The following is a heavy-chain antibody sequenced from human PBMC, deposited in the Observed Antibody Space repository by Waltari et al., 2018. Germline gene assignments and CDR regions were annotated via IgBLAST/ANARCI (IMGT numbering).Heavy chain of an antibody. Sequence: SCAASGFTFSSYGMHWVRQAPGKGLEWVAVIWYDGNNKYYADSVKGRFSISRDNSENTLFLQMNSLRAEDTAVYYCARDIGCSGGTCYSYMYYYGMDVWGQGTTVTVSS. V-gene: IGHV3-33*01. CDR1: GFTFSSYG. CDR2: IWYDGNNK. CDR3: ARDIGCSGGTCYSYMYYYGMDV. D-gene: IGHD2-15*01. J-gene: IGHJ6*02.